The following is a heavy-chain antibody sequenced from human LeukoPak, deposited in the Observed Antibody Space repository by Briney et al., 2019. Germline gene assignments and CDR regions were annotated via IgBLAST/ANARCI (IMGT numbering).Heavy chain of an antibody. D-gene: IGHD4-23*01. V-gene: IGHV3-NL1*01. Sequence: PGGSLRLSCAASGFTFSSYWMHWVRQAPGKGLEWVSAISGSGDNTYYADSVKGRFTISRDNSKNTLYLQMNSLRAEDTAVYYCAKGYGGNTDFDYWGQGTLVTVSS. CDR2: ISGSGDNT. CDR1: GFTFSSYW. CDR3: AKGYGGNTDFDY. J-gene: IGHJ4*02.